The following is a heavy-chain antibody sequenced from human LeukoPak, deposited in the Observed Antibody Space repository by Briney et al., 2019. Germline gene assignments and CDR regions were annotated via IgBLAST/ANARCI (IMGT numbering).Heavy chain of an antibody. Sequence: SETLSLTCTVSGGSISSGGYYWSWIRQHPGKGLEWIGYIYYSGSTYYNPSLKSRVTISVDTSKNQFSLKLSSVTAADTAVYYCARDVVVVAATRFSYYYGMDVWGQGTTVTVS. CDR1: GGSISSGGYY. CDR3: ARDVVVVAATRFSYYYGMDV. V-gene: IGHV4-31*03. J-gene: IGHJ6*02. CDR2: IYYSGST. D-gene: IGHD2-15*01.